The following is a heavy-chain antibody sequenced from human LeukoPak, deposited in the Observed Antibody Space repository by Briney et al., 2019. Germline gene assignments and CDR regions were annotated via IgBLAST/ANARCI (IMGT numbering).Heavy chain of an antibody. CDR2: ISAYNGNT. Sequence: GASVKVSCKASGYTFTGYYMHWVRQAPGQGLEWMGWISAYNGNTNYAQKLQGRVTMTTDTSTSTAYMELRSLRSDDTAVYYCAREREWSNAFDIWGQGTMVTVSS. CDR3: AREREWSNAFDI. D-gene: IGHD3-3*01. J-gene: IGHJ3*02. CDR1: GYTFTGYY. V-gene: IGHV1-18*04.